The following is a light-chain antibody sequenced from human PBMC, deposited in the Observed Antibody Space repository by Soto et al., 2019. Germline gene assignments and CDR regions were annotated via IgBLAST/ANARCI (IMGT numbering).Light chain of an antibody. CDR1: QSISSW. CDR3: QKYNSGPLT. V-gene: IGKV1-5*01. CDR2: DAS. J-gene: IGKJ4*01. Sequence: DIQMTQSPSTLSASVGDRVTITCRASQSISSWLAWYQQSPGKAPKLLIYDASSLESGVPSRFSGSGSGAEFTLTISSLQPEDVAIYYCQKYNSGPLTFGGGTKVDIK.